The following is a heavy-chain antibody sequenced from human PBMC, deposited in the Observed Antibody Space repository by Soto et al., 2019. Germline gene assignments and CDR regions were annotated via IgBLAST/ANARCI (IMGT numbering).Heavy chain of an antibody. CDR1: GFTFSSYA. CDR3: AKDENSGSYYSLFDP. CDR2: ISGSGGST. V-gene: IGHV3-23*01. Sequence: EVQLLESGGGLVQPGGSLRLSCAASGFTFSSYAMSWVRQAPGKGLEWVSAISGSGGSTYYADSVKGRFTISRDNSKNTLYLQMNSLRAEDTAVYYCAKDENSGSYYSLFDPWGQGTLVTVAS. J-gene: IGHJ5*02. D-gene: IGHD1-26*01.